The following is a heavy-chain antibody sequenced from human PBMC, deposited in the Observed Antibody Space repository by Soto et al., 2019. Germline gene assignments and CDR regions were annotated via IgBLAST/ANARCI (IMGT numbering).Heavy chain of an antibody. J-gene: IGHJ6*02. CDR3: ATLSGGGIAARTRGNYYYGMDV. CDR1: GGSFSGYY. V-gene: IGHV4-34*01. Sequence: PSETLSLTCAVYGGSFSGYYWSWIRQPPGKGLEWIGEINHSGSTNYNPSLKSRVTISVDTSKNQFSLKLSSVTAADTAVYYCATLSGGGIAARTRGNYYYGMDVWGQGTTVTVSS. CDR2: INHSGST. D-gene: IGHD6-6*01.